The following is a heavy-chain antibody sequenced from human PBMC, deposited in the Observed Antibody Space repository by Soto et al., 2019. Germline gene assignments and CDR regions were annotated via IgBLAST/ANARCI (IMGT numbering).Heavy chain of an antibody. J-gene: IGHJ4*02. CDR3: AKEDYHIGTWDFDY. D-gene: IGHD3-9*01. CDR1: GFTFSSYG. Sequence: QVQLVESGGGVVQPGRSLRLSCAASGFTFSSYGMHWVRQAPGKGLEWVAVIWYDGSNKYYADSVKGRFTISRDNSKNTLYLQMNSLRAEDTAVYYCAKEDYHIGTWDFDYWGQGTLVTVSS. V-gene: IGHV3-33*06. CDR2: IWYDGSNK.